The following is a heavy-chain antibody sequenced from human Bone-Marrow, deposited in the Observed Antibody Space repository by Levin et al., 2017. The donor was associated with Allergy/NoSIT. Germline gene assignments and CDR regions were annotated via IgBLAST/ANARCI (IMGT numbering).Heavy chain of an antibody. CDR3: ARALIVGATSGGDY. D-gene: IGHD1-26*01. Sequence: GGSLRLSCAASGFTFSSYWMHWVRQAPGKGLVWVSRINSDGSNKNYADSVKGRFTISRDNAKNTLYLQMNSLRAEDTAVYYCARALIVGATSGGDYWGQGTLVTVSS. J-gene: IGHJ4*02. CDR1: GFTFSSYW. V-gene: IGHV3-74*01. CDR2: INSDGSNK.